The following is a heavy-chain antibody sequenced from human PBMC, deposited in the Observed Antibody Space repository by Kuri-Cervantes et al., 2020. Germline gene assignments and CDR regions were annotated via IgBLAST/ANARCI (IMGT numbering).Heavy chain of an antibody. V-gene: IGHV1-69*06. D-gene: IGHD3-10*01. J-gene: IGHJ6*02. CDR1: GGTFSSYA. CDR2: IIPIFGTA. CDR3: ATCTVRGVPGYYYYGMDV. Sequence: SVKVSCKASGGTFSSYAISWVRQAPGQGLEWMGGIIPIFGTANYAQKFQGRVTMTEDTSTDTAYMELSSLRSEDTAVYYCATCTVRGVPGYYYYGMDVWGQGTTVTVSS.